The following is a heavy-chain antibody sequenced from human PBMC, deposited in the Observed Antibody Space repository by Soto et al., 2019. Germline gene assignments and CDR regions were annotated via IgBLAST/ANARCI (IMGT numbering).Heavy chain of an antibody. V-gene: IGHV1-69*04. J-gene: IGHJ6*02. CDR2: IIPILGIA. D-gene: IGHD3-22*01. CDR3: ARDYYDSSGYYYGSGLYGMDV. Sequence: GASVKVSCKASGGTFSSYTISWVRQAPGQGLEWMGRIIPILGIANYAQKFQGRVTITADKSTSTAYMELSSLRSEDTAVYYCARDYYDSSGYYYGSGLYGMDVWGQGTTVTVSS. CDR1: GGTFSSYT.